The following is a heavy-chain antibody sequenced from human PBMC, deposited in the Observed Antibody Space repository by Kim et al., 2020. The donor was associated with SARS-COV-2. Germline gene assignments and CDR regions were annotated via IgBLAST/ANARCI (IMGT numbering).Heavy chain of an antibody. CDR1: GFTFSGYA. V-gene: IGHV3-23*01. Sequence: GGSLRLSCAASGFTFSGYAMSWVRQAPGKGLEWVSTINAGGGSTYYADSVKGRFTISRDNSKNTLYLQMNSLRAEDTAVYYCAKGEYYYDSGSYYWPDYWGQGTLVTVSS. CDR3: AKGEYYYDSGSYYWPDY. CDR2: INAGGGST. D-gene: IGHD3-10*01. J-gene: IGHJ4*02.